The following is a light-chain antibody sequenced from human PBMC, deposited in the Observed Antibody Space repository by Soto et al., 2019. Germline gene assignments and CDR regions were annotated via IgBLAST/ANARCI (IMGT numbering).Light chain of an antibody. CDR2: GAS. Sequence: EIVMTQSPASLSVSPGDGATLSCRASQTVASNLAWYQQKPGQGPRLLIHGASTRAAGVPARFSGSGSGTDFTLSISSLHSEDFAVYYCQQYHNWPPQYTFGQGTTLQIK. J-gene: IGKJ2*01. CDR1: QTVASN. CDR3: QQYHNWPPQYT. V-gene: IGKV3-15*01.